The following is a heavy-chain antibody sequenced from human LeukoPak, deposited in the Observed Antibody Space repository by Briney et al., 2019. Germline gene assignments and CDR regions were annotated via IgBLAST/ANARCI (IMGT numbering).Heavy chain of an antibody. CDR3: ARRVAVAGQEDYFDY. CDR1: GYSFTSYW. J-gene: IGHJ4*02. CDR2: IYPGDSDT. V-gene: IGHV5-51*01. D-gene: IGHD6-19*01. Sequence: GESLKISCKGSGYSFTSYWIGWVRQMPGKDLEWMGIIYPGDSDTRYSPSFQGQVTISADKSITTAYLQWSSLKASDTAMYYCARRVAVAGQEDYFDYWGQGTLVTVSS.